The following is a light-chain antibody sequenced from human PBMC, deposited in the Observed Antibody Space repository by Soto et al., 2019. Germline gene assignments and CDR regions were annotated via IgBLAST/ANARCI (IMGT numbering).Light chain of an antibody. CDR1: QDINKN. CDR2: HAS. V-gene: IGKV1-33*01. J-gene: IGKJ5*01. Sequence: IQITPSPSSLSASVGLIVTITCLSSQDINKNLIWYQQKPGKAPKLPIYHASDLETGVPARFSGSGSGTGFTFTISSLQPEDFATYYCQQYESLPLTFGQGTRLEIK. CDR3: QQYESLPLT.